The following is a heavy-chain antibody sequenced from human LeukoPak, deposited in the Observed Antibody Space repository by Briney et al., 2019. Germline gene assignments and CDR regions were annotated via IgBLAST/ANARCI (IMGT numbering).Heavy chain of an antibody. Sequence: GSSVKVSCKASGGTFSSYAISWVRQAPGQGLEWVGRIIPILGIASYAQKFQGRVTITADKSTSTAYMELSSLRSEDTAVYYCARDESGYSYGYNAWFDPWGQGTLVTVSS. CDR2: IIPILGIA. J-gene: IGHJ5*02. V-gene: IGHV1-69*04. CDR1: GGTFSSYA. CDR3: ARDESGYSYGYNAWFDP. D-gene: IGHD5-18*01.